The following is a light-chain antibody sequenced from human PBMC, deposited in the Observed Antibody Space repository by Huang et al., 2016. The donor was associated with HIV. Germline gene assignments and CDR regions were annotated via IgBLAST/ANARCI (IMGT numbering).Light chain of an antibody. Sequence: DIQMPQSPSSLSASVGDTVTITCRASQSISSFLNWYQQKSGKVPKLLVYAASNLQNGVSSRFRGGGSGTDFTLTITNLQPEDDATYYCQQTAAVPLTFGGGTKVEIK. CDR2: AAS. CDR3: QQTAAVPLT. V-gene: IGKV1-39*01. J-gene: IGKJ4*01. CDR1: QSISSF.